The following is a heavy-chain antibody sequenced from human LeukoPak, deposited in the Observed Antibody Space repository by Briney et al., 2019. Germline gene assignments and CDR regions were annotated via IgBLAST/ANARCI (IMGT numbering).Heavy chain of an antibody. V-gene: IGHV5-51*01. Sequence: GEPPNTSCKSSGYIFSSCWFGWWGQMPGKGLEGMGTIYPGDSGTKYSPSFQGQVIISADKSISTAFLEWTSLKASDSAIYYCVRRGGYSGGWSALDIWGQGTMVTVSS. CDR3: VRRGGYSGGWSALDI. CDR2: IYPGDSGT. D-gene: IGHD5-12*01. J-gene: IGHJ3*02. CDR1: GYIFSSCW.